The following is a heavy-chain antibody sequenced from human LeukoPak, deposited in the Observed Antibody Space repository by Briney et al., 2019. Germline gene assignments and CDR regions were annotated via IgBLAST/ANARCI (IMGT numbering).Heavy chain of an antibody. D-gene: IGHD6-13*01. CDR1: GYTFTSYD. CDR3: ARVSEVWLAAAQGFDY. V-gene: IGHV1-8*01. Sequence: ASVKVSCKASGYTFTSYDINWVRQATGQGLEWMGWMNPNSGNTGYAQKFQGRVTMTRNTSISTAYMELSSLRSEDTAVYYCARVSEVWLAAAQGFDYWGQGTLVTVSS. CDR2: MNPNSGNT. J-gene: IGHJ4*02.